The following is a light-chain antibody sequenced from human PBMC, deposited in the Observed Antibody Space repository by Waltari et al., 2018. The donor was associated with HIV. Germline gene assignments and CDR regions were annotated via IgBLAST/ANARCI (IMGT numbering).Light chain of an antibody. J-gene: IGLJ1*01. V-gene: IGLV3-1*01. CDR2: QDS. CDR1: KWGEKY. Sequence: SYELTQPPSVSVSPGQTASITCTGDKWGEKYACWYQQKQGQSPVLVIYQDSKRPSSIPERFSGSNSGNTATLTISGTQAMDEADYYCQAWDSSTDYVFGTGTKVTVL. CDR3: QAWDSSTDYV.